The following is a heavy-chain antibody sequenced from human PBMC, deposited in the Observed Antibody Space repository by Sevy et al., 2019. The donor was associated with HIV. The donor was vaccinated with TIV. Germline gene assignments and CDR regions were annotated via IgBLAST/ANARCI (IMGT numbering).Heavy chain of an antibody. D-gene: IGHD1-1*01. Sequence: GESLKISCAASGFTFRQYAMHWVRQAPGKGLEWVAYIYYDGSNKYYADSVKGRFTISRDNSKNTVFLQMNSLRAEDTAKYFGARDWNHGVFDYWGQGTLVTVSS. CDR2: IYYDGSNK. CDR1: GFTFRQYA. V-gene: IGHV3-33*01. J-gene: IGHJ4*02. CDR3: ARDWNHGVFDY.